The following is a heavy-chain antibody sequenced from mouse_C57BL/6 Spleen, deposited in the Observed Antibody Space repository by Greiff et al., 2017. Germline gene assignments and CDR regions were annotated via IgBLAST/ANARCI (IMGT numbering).Heavy chain of an antibody. V-gene: IGHV1-64*01. CDR3: ARSNWLYFDY. CDR1: GYTFTSYW. J-gene: IGHJ2*01. Sequence: QVQLQQPGAELVKPGASVKLSCKASGYTFTSYWMLWVKQRPGQGLEWIGMIHPTSGSTNYNEKFKSKATLTVDKSSSTAYMQLSSLTSVGSAVYYCARSNWLYFDYWGQGTTLTVSS. D-gene: IGHD4-1*01. CDR2: IHPTSGST.